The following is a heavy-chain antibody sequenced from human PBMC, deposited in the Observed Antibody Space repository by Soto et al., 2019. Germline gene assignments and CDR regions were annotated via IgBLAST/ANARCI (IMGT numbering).Heavy chain of an antibody. Sequence: SETLSLTCAVYGGSFSGYYWTWIRQPPGTGLEWIGEINHTGSTYYSPSLKGRLTISVDPSKNQFSLKLTYVTAADTAMYYCARPKTIGAAAGKGWFDPWGQGTLVTVSS. J-gene: IGHJ5*02. V-gene: IGHV4-34*01. CDR2: INHTGST. CDR3: ARPKTIGAAAGKGWFDP. D-gene: IGHD6-13*01. CDR1: GGSFSGYY.